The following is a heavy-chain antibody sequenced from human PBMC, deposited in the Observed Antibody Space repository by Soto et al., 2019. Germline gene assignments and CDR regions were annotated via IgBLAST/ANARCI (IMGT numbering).Heavy chain of an antibody. D-gene: IGHD5-12*01. CDR3: ARCGLQFNCDH. CDR1: GGPFSSYA. J-gene: IGHJ4*02. CDR2: IIPIFGTA. Sequence: QVQLVQSGAEVKKPGSSVKVPCKASGGPFSSYAISWVRQAPGQGLEWMGGIIPIFGTANYAQKFQGRVTITADESTSTAYMELSSLRSEDTAVYYCARCGLQFNCDHWGQGTLVTVSS. V-gene: IGHV1-69*12.